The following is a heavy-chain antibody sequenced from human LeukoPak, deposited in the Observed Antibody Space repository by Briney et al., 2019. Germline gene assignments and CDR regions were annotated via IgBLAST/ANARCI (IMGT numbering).Heavy chain of an antibody. V-gene: IGHV3-33*01. J-gene: IGHJ5*02. CDR3: ARDWLRGPTENWFDP. D-gene: IGHD5-12*01. CDR1: GFTFSSYG. Sequence: GGSLRLSCAASGFTFSSYGMHWVRQAPGKGLEWVAVIWYDGSNKYYADSVKGRFTISRDNSKNTLYLQMNSLRAEDTAVYYCARDWLRGPTENWFDPWGQGTLVTVSS. CDR2: IWYDGSNK.